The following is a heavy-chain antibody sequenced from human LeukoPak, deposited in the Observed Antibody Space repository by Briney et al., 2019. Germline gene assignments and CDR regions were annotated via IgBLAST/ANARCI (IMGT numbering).Heavy chain of an antibody. D-gene: IGHD3-3*01. J-gene: IGHJ4*02. CDR1: GYTFTGYY. V-gene: IGHV1-2*02. CDR2: INPNSGGT. Sequence: PSLKVSCKASGYTFTGYYMQWVRHAPGQGLEWPGWINPNSGGTNYAQKFQGRVTMTRDTSISTAYMELSRLRSDDTAVYYCARTYYDFWSGQTTSHTIDYWGQGTLVTVSS. CDR3: ARTYYDFWSGQTTSHTIDY.